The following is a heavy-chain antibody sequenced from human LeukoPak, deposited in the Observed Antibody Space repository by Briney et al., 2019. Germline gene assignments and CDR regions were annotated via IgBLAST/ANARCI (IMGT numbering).Heavy chain of an antibody. V-gene: IGHV3-30*18. CDR3: AQDLSGEDY. CDR1: GFTFSSYG. D-gene: IGHD4-17*01. J-gene: IGHJ4*02. CDR2: ISYDGSNK. Sequence: GGSLRLSCAACGFTFSSYGMHWVRQAPGKGLEEVAVISYDGSNKYYADSVKGRFTIARDNSKNTLYLQMNTLRAEDTAVYYCAQDLSGEDYWGQGTLVTVSS.